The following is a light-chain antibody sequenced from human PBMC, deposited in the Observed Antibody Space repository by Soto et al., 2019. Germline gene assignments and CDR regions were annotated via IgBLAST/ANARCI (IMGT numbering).Light chain of an antibody. Sequence: QSVLTQPPSASGSPGQSVAISCTGTSSDVGGYNYVSWYQQHPGKAPKLMIYEVNKRPSGVPDRFSGSKSGNTASLTVSGLQAEDEADCYSSSYAGSSNVFGTGTKVTV. V-gene: IGLV2-8*01. CDR2: EVN. CDR1: SSDVGGYNY. CDR3: SSYAGSSNV. J-gene: IGLJ1*01.